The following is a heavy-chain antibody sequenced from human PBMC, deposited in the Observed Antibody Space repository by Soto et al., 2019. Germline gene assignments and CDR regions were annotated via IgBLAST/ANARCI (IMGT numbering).Heavy chain of an antibody. CDR3: ERDGSGSGRPDAFDI. Sequence: ASVKVSFKASGGTFSSYAISWVRQAPGQGLEWMGGIIPIFGTAKYAQKFQGRVTITADESTSTAYMELSSLRSEDTAVYYCERDGSGSGRPDAFDIWGQGTMVTVSS. V-gene: IGHV1-69*13. J-gene: IGHJ3*02. CDR1: GGTFSSYA. CDR2: IIPIFGTA. D-gene: IGHD3-10*01.